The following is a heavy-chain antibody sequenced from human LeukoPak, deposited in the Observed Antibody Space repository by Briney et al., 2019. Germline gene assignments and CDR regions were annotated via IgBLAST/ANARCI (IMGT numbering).Heavy chain of an antibody. Sequence: EASVKVSCKASGYTFTSYDINWVRQATGQGLEWMGWMNPNSGSTGYAQKFQGRVTMTRNTSISTAYMELSSLRSEDTAVYYCVRGLGSLDAFDIWGQGTMVTVSS. J-gene: IGHJ3*02. CDR3: VRGLGSLDAFDI. CDR2: MNPNSGST. D-gene: IGHD6-6*01. CDR1: GYTFTSYD. V-gene: IGHV1-8*01.